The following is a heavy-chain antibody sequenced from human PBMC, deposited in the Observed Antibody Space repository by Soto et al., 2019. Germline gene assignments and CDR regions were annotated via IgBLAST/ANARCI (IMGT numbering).Heavy chain of an antibody. CDR3: ARREIQGPIDX. D-gene: IGHD1-26*01. V-gene: IGHV4-28*01. CDR1: GYSISSSNW. J-gene: IGHJ4*02. CDR2: IYYSGTT. Sequence: SETLSLTCAVSGYSISSSNWWGWIRQPPGKGLEWIGYIYYSGTTYYNPSLKSRVTMSVDTSRNQFSLKLTSVTAVDTAVYYCARREIQGPIDXWGXGTLVTVS.